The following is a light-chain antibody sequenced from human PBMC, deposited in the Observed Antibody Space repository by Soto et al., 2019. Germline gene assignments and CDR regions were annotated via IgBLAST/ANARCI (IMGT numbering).Light chain of an antibody. V-gene: IGKV3-15*01. CDR1: QSVGNN. J-gene: IGKJ4*01. CDR2: ATS. Sequence: EKVLKQSPATVSVSPGERATLSCRASQSVGNNFAWYQQKPGQAPRLLIFATSTRATGVPARFSGSGSGTEFTLTISSLQSEDFAVYYCQQYGDWPLTFGGGAKVEIE. CDR3: QQYGDWPLT.